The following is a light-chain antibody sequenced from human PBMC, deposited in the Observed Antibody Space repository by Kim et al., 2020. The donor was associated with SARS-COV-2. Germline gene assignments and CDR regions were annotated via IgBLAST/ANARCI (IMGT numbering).Light chain of an antibody. CDR2: GNN. CDR3: AAWDDSLNGV. V-gene: IGLV1-44*01. Sequence: PGQSVITSCSRSSYNIGRNTVNWYQQLPGTAPKLLIYGNNERPSGVPDRFSGSKSGTSASLAISGLQSEDEADYYCAAWDDSLNGVFGGGTQLTVL. CDR1: SYNIGRNT. J-gene: IGLJ3*02.